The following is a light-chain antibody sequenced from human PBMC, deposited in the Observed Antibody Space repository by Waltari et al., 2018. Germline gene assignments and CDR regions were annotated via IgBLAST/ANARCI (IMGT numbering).Light chain of an antibody. CDR2: AAS. J-gene: IGKJ2*01. Sequence: DIQMTQSPSSLSASVGDRVTITRRASQSISSYFNWYQQKPGKVPKLLIYAASSLQSGVPSRFSGSGSGTDFTLTISSLQPEDFATYYCQQSYSTPDTFGQGTKLEIK. CDR1: QSISSY. V-gene: IGKV1-39*01. CDR3: QQSYSTPDT.